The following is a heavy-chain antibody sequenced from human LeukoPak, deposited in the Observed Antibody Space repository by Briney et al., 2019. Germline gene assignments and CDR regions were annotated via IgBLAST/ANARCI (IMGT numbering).Heavy chain of an antibody. V-gene: IGHV4-34*01. CDR1: GGSFGGYY. D-gene: IGHD3-22*01. J-gene: IGHJ5*02. CDR3: ARLSGAMIVVVRGDNWFDP. Sequence: SETLSLTCAVYGGSFGGYYWSWIRQPPGKGLEWIGEINHSGSTNYNPSLKSRVTISVDTSKNQFSLKLSSVTAADTAVYYCARLSGAMIVVVRGDNWFDPWGQGTLVTVSS. CDR2: INHSGST.